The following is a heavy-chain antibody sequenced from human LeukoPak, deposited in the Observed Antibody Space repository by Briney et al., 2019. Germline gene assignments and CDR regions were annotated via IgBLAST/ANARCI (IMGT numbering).Heavy chain of an antibody. CDR1: GFTIRNAW. CDR2: TKSKTDGGTT. D-gene: IGHD1/OR15-1a*01. Sequence: NPGVSLRLFCAASGFTIRNAWMSWVRQAPGKGLEWVGRTKSKTDGGTTDYAAPVKGRFTISRDDSKSTLYLQMNSLKTEDTAVYYCTTRYNWNNGVTFDYWGQGTLVTVSS. CDR3: TTRYNWNNGVTFDY. V-gene: IGHV3-15*01. J-gene: IGHJ4*02.